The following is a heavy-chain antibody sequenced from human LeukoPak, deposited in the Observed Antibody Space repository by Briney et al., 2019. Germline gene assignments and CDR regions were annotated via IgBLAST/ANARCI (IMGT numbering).Heavy chain of an antibody. CDR3: ARDRYFDWLLDY. D-gene: IGHD3-9*01. CDR1: GFTFSSYA. Sequence: GGSLRLSCAASGFTFSSYAMTWVRQAPGKGLEWVAVIWYDGSNKYYADSVKGRFTISRDNSKNTLYLQMNSLRAEDTAVYYCARDRYFDWLLDYWGQGTLVTVSS. V-gene: IGHV3-33*08. CDR2: IWYDGSNK. J-gene: IGHJ4*02.